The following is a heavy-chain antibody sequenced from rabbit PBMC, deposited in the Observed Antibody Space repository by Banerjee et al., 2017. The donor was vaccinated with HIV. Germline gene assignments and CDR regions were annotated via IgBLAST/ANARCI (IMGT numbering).Heavy chain of an antibody. CDR1: GFSFSSSYY. D-gene: IGHD2-1*01. V-gene: IGHV1S45*01. Sequence: QEQLEESGGDLVKPEGSLTLTCTASGFSFSSSYYMCWVRQAPGKGLELIACIYAGSSGSTYYASWAKGRFTGSKTSSTTVTLQMTSLTAADTATYFCARLDTDDDYFDLWGPGTLVTVS. CDR3: ARLDTDDDYFDL. CDR2: IYAGSSGST. J-gene: IGHJ4*01.